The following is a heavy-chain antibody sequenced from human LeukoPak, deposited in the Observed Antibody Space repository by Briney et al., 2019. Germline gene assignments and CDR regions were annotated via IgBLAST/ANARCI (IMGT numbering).Heavy chain of an antibody. CDR2: ISYDGSNK. J-gene: IGHJ4*02. V-gene: IGHV3-30*18. D-gene: IGHD6-13*01. CDR3: AKEEYTSSWYPSDY. CDR1: GFTFSSYG. Sequence: GRSLRLSCAASGFTFSSYGMHWVRQAPGKGLEWVAVISYDGSNKYYADSVKGRFTISRDNSKNTLYLQMNSLRAEDTAVYYCAKEEYTSSWYPSDYWGQGTLVTVPS.